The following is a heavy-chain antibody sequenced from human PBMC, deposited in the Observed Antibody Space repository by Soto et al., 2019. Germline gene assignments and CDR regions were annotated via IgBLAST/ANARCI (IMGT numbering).Heavy chain of an antibody. CDR3: ARDSSGWSPFDY. Sequence: ASVKVSCKASGYTFTSYAISWVRQAPGQRLEWMGWINAGNGNTKYSQKFQGRVTITRDTSASTAYMELSSLRSEDTAVYYCARDSSGWSPFDYWGQGTLVTVSS. V-gene: IGHV1-3*01. D-gene: IGHD6-19*01. CDR1: GYTFTSYA. CDR2: INAGNGNT. J-gene: IGHJ4*02.